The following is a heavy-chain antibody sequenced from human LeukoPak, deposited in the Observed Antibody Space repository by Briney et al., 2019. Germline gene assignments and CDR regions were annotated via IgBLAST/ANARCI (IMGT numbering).Heavy chain of an antibody. CDR2: ISSGGINT. J-gene: IGHJ4*02. CDR3: ATLSVAGSGVDF. Sequence: PGGSLRLSCAGSGFDFSPYEMNWVRQAPGKDLEWVSEISSGGINTYYTDSVKGRFTISRDNAKNSLYLQMNSLRAEDTAVYYCATLSVAGSGVDFWGQGTLVTVSS. D-gene: IGHD6-19*01. V-gene: IGHV3-48*03. CDR1: GFDFSPYE.